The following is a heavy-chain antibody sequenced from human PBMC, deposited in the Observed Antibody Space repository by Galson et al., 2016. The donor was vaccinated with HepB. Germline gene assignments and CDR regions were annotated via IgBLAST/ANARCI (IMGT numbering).Heavy chain of an antibody. CDR3: ARHHYDFWSGSTPSDYFDY. Sequence: SETLSLTCTVSGASIRSSSYYWAWIRQTPGKGLEWIGSLSYSGSAFYNPSLKNRVTMSVDTSKNQFSLKLSSVTAADTAVYYCARHHYDFWSGSTPSDYFDYWGQGTLVTVSS. V-gene: IGHV4-39*01. J-gene: IGHJ4*02. CDR2: LSYSGSA. D-gene: IGHD3-3*01. CDR1: GASIRSSSYY.